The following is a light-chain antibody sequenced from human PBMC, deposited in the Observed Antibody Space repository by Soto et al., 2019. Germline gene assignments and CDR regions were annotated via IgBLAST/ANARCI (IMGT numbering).Light chain of an antibody. V-gene: IGKV3-20*01. CDR1: QSVSSSY. Sequence: ESVLTQSTGTRSLSPGERATLSCRASQSVSSSYLAWYQQKPGQAPRLLIYGASSRATGIPDRFSGSGSGTDFTLTISRLEPEDFAVYYCQQYGNSPITFGQGTRLEIK. CDR3: QQYGNSPIT. CDR2: GAS. J-gene: IGKJ5*01.